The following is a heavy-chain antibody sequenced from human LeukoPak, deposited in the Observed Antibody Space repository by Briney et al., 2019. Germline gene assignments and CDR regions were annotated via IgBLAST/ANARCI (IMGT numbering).Heavy chain of an antibody. Sequence: GASVKVPCKASGGTFSSYAISWVRQAPGQGLEWMGGIIPIFGTANYAQKFQGRVTITADESTSTAYMELSSLRSEDTAVYYCARDYKQDRLRWLTGGFDPWGQGTLVTVSS. CDR2: IIPIFGTA. J-gene: IGHJ5*02. V-gene: IGHV1-69*13. CDR1: GGTFSSYA. CDR3: ARDYKQDRLRWLTGGFDP. D-gene: IGHD4-23*01.